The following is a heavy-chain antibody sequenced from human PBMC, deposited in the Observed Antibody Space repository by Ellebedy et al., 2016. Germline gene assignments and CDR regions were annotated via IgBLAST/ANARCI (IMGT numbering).Heavy chain of an antibody. CDR3: ARERGRYDFWSGYRGDNWFNP. CDR1: GGSFSGYY. CDR2: INHSGST. Sequence: SETLSLTXAVYGGSFSGYYWSWIRQPPGKGLEWIGEINHSGSTNYNPSLKSRVTISVDTSKNQFSLKLSSVTAADTAVYYCARERGRYDFWSGYRGDNWFNPWGQGTLVTVSS. D-gene: IGHD3-3*01. V-gene: IGHV4-34*01. J-gene: IGHJ5*02.